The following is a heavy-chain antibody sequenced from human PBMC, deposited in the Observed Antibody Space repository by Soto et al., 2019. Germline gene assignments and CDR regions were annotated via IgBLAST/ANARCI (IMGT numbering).Heavy chain of an antibody. CDR1: GFTFSNAW. V-gene: IGHV3-15*01. D-gene: IGHD5-12*01. Sequence: EVQLVESGGGLVKPGGSLRLSCAASGFTFSNAWMTWVRQAPGKGLEWVGRVKSKTDGGTIDYAAPVKDRFTISRDDSKNTLYLQMNSLKTEDTAVYYCIGTYSGSSMRFDYLGQGTLVTVAS. J-gene: IGHJ4*02. CDR3: IGTYSGSSMRFDY. CDR2: VKSKTDGGTI.